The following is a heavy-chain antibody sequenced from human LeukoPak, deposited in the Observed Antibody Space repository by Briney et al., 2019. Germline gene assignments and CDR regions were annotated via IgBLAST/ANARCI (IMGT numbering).Heavy chain of an antibody. CDR2: IKQDGSEI. V-gene: IGHV3-7*01. D-gene: IGHD6-19*01. J-gene: IGHJ6*02. Sequence: GGSLSLSCAASGFTFSSYWMTWARHAPGKGREWVANIKQDGSEIYCVDSVKGRFTISRDNAKNSLYLQMNSLRAEDTAVYYCARGEYSSGWYNYGMDVWGQGTTVTVSS. CDR1: GFTFSSYW. CDR3: ARGEYSSGWYNYGMDV.